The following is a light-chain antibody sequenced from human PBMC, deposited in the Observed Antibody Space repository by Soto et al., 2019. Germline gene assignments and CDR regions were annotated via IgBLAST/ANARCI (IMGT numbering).Light chain of an antibody. CDR2: GAS. CDR1: QSVNSNY. J-gene: IGKJ1*01. V-gene: IGKV3-20*01. CDR3: QQYDSTPPT. Sequence: EIVLTQSPGTLSLSPGERATLSCRASQSVNSNYLAWYQRKPGQAPRLLIYGASNSATDIPYRFSASGSGTDFTLTITRLEAEDFAVYYCQQYDSTPPTFGQGTKVEV.